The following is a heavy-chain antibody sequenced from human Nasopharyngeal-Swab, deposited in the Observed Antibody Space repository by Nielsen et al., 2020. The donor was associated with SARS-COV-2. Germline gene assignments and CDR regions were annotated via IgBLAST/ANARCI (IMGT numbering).Heavy chain of an antibody. D-gene: IGHD4-17*01. CDR3: AKSTTVTRWGYYYYGMDV. CDR2: IYSGGSST. J-gene: IGHJ6*02. Sequence: VRQATGKGLEWVSVIYSGGSSTYYADSVKGRFTISRDNSKNTLYLQMNSLRAEDTAVYYCAKSTTVTRWGYYYYGMDVWGQGTTVTVSS. V-gene: IGHV3-23*03.